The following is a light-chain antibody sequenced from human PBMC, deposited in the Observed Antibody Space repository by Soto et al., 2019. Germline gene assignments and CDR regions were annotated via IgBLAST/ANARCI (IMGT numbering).Light chain of an antibody. CDR3: QQYGTSPGT. J-gene: IGKJ1*01. V-gene: IGKV3-20*01. Sequence: EIVLTQSPGTLSLSPGERATLSCRASQSVSSSYLAWYQQKPGQAPRLLIYGASSRATGIPDRFSGSGSGTDFTLTISRLEPEDFAVYYWQQYGTSPGTFGQGTTVDIX. CDR1: QSVSSSY. CDR2: GAS.